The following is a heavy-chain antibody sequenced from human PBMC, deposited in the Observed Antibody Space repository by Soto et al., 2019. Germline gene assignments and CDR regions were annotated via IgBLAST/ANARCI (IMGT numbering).Heavy chain of an antibody. CDR2: INYSGST. CDR1: GGSFSGYY. CDR3: ARLIDHNWFDP. J-gene: IGHJ5*02. D-gene: IGHD2-8*01. V-gene: IGHV4-34*01. Sequence: PSETLSLTCAVSGGSFSGYYWSWIRQPPGKGLEWIGKINYSGSTYYNPSLKSRVTISVDTSKNQFSLKLSSVTAADTAVYYCARLIDHNWFDPWGQGTLVTVSS.